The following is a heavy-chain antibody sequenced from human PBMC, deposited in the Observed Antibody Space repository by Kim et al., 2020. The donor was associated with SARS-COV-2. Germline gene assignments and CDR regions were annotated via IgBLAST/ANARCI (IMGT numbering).Heavy chain of an antibody. D-gene: IGHD6-6*01. Sequence: GGSLRLSCAASGFTFSSYSMNWVRQAPGKGLEWVSSISSSSSYIYYADSVKGRFTISRDNAKNSLYLQMNSLRAEDTAVYYCARDPDSSSSEDYWGQGTLVTVSS. CDR1: GFTFSSYS. CDR2: ISSSSSYI. J-gene: IGHJ4*02. CDR3: ARDPDSSSSEDY. V-gene: IGHV3-21*01.